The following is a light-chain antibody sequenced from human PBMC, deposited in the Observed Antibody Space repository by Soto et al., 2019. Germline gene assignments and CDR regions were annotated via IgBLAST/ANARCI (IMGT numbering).Light chain of an antibody. Sequence: IEMTQSPATLSVYTGERATLSCRSSQSISDTLAWYQQKPGRAPMLLIHGASTRAPGFPARFSGSGSGTDFTLTISSLQPEDFATYYCQQSNSTPFTFGQGTKVDIK. CDR1: QSISDT. J-gene: IGKJ1*01. V-gene: IGKV3-15*01. CDR3: QQSNSTPFT. CDR2: GAS.